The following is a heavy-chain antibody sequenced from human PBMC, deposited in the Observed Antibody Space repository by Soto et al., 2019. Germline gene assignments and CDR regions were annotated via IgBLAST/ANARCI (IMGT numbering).Heavy chain of an antibody. J-gene: IGHJ4*02. D-gene: IGHD3-22*01. CDR3: ARADSSGYFSY. CDR1: GYTFTSYD. CDR2: INPNSGGT. V-gene: IGHV1-2*04. Sequence: GASVKVSCKASGYTFTSYDMHWVRQAPGQGLEWMGWINPNSGGTNYAQKFQGWVTMTRDTSISTAYMELSRLRSDDTAVYYCARADSSGYFSYWGQGTLVTVSS.